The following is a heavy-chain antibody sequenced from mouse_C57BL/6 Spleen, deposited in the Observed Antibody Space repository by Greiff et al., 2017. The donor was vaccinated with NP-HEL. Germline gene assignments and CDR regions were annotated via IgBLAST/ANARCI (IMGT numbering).Heavy chain of an antibody. D-gene: IGHD1-1*01. CDR3: ARGAYYGSSYWYFDV. V-gene: IGHV1-47*01. CDR1: GYTFTTYP. CDR2: FHPYNDDT. Sequence: QVQLKESGAELVKPGASVKMSCKASGYTFTTYPIEWMKQNHGKSLEWIGNFHPYNDDTKYNEKFKGKATLTVEKTSSTVYLELSRLTSDDSAVYYCARGAYYGSSYWYFDVWGTGATVTVS. J-gene: IGHJ1*03.